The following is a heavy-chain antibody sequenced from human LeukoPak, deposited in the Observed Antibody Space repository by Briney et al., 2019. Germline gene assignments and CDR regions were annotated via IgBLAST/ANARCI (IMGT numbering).Heavy chain of an antibody. J-gene: IGHJ4*02. CDR2: ISYDGSNK. V-gene: IGHV3-30-3*01. Sequence: PGGSLRLSCAASGFTFSSYAMHWVRQAPGKGLEWVAVISYDGSNKYYADSVKGRFTISRDNSKNTLYLQMNSLRAEDTAVYYCARDVDYYDSSGYYYYWGQGTLVTVSS. CDR1: GFTFSSYA. CDR3: ARDVDYYDSSGYYYY. D-gene: IGHD3-22*01.